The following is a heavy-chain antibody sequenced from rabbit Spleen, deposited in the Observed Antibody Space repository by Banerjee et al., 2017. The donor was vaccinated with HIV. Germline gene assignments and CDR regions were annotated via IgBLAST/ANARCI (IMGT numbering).Heavy chain of an antibody. J-gene: IGHJ6*01. CDR1: GFSFNSGYD. D-gene: IGHD8-1*01. CDR3: ARDTGTSFSTYGMDL. Sequence: QSLEESGGGLVKPGASLTLTCKASGFSFNSGYDMCWVRQAPGKGLEWIACIYTASGSTYSATWAKGRFTISKTSSTTVTLQMTSLTAADTATYFCARDTGTSFSTYGMDLWGPGTLVTVS. CDR2: IYTASGST. V-gene: IGHV1S40*01.